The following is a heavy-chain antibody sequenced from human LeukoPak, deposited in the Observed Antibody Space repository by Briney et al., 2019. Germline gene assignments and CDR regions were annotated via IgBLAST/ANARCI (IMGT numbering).Heavy chain of an antibody. V-gene: IGHV3-21*04. D-gene: IGHD6-13*01. CDR3: ATTGYSNRNY. CDR2: ISSSSSYI. J-gene: IGHJ4*02. CDR1: GFTLSNYE. Sequence: GGSLRLSCSGSGFTLSNYELNWVRQAPGKGLEWVSSISSSSSYIYYADSVKGRFTISRDNSKNTLYLQINSLRDEDTAVYYCATTGYSNRNYWGQGTLVTVSS.